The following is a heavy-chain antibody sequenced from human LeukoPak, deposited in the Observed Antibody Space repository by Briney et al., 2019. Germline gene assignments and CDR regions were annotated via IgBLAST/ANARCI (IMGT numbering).Heavy chain of an antibody. CDR1: GGSFSGYY. D-gene: IGHD2-15*01. CDR3: ARVLVVVAAPFDP. J-gene: IGHJ5*02. V-gene: IGHV4-34*01. CDR2: INHGGST. Sequence: SSETLSLTCAVYGGSFSGYYWSWIRQPPGKGLEWIGEINHGGSTNYNPSLKSRVTISVDTSKNQFSLKLSSVTAADTAVYYCARVLVVVAAPFDPWGQGTLVTVSS.